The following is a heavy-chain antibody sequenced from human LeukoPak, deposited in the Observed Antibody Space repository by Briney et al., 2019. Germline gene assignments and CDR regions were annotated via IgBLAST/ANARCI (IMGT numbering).Heavy chain of an antibody. D-gene: IGHD6-13*01. Sequence: GASVKVSCKASGYSSTNYGISWVRQAPGQGLEWMGWIHIYRGNTNYAQKFQGRVTMTTDTSTSTVYMEVRGLRSDDTAMYYCARDVGITVADSFDPWGQGTLATVSS. V-gene: IGHV1-18*01. CDR3: ARDVGITVADSFDP. CDR1: GYSSTNYG. J-gene: IGHJ5*02. CDR2: IHIYRGNT.